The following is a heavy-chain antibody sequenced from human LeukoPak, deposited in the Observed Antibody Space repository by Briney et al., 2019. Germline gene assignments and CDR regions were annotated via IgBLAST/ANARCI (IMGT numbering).Heavy chain of an antibody. CDR3: ARAPTRFGELSGFASYYFDY. CDR2: IKEDGSEK. CDR1: VVTFSIYW. V-gene: IGHV3-7*04. Sequence: GGSLRLSCAASVVTFSIYWMSWVRQAPGKGREWGANIKEDGSEKYYVESVKGRFTISRDNAKNSLYLQMTSLRAEDTAVYYCARAPTRFGELSGFASYYFDYWGQGTLVTVSS. J-gene: IGHJ4*02. D-gene: IGHD3-10*01.